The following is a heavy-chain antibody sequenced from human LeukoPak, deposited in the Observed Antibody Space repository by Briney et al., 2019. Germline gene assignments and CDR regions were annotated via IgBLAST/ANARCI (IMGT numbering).Heavy chain of an antibody. D-gene: IGHD3-22*01. J-gene: IGHJ4*02. V-gene: IGHV3-7*04. Sequence: GGSLRLSCAASVFTFISKLMGWVRQAPGKGLEWVATINQDGSDQYYVDSVKGRFTSSRDNAKNSLDLQMNSLRAEDTDVYYCARDYSSGRDFWGQGTLDTVSS. CDR2: INQDGSDQ. CDR1: VFTFISKL. CDR3: ARDYSSGRDF.